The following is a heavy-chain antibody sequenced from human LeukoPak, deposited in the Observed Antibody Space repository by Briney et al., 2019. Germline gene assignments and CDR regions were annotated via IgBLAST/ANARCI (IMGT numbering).Heavy chain of an antibody. D-gene: IGHD6-13*01. Sequence: GASVKVSCKASGYTFTGYGLSWVRQAPGQGLEWMGIINPSGGSTSYAQKFQGRVTMTRDTSTSTVYMELSSLRSEDTAVYYCARDRIPVIAAAGTNSVDYWGQGTLVTVSS. J-gene: IGHJ4*02. V-gene: IGHV1-46*03. CDR3: ARDRIPVIAAAGTNSVDY. CDR2: INPSGGST. CDR1: GYTFTGYG.